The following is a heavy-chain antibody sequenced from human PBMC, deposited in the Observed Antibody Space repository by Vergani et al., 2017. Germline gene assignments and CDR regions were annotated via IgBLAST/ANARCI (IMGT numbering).Heavy chain of an antibody. V-gene: IGHV4-39*07. D-gene: IGHD6-13*01. CDR3: ARGPGIAAAPGAFDI. CDR1: GGSISSSSYY. CDR2: IYYSGST. Sequence: QVQLQQWGAGLLKPSETLSLTCAVSGGSISSSSYYWGWIRQPPGKGLEWIGSIYYSGSTYYNPSLKSRVTISVDTSKNQFSLKLSSVTAADTAVYYCARGPGIAAAPGAFDIWGQGTMVTVSS. J-gene: IGHJ3*02.